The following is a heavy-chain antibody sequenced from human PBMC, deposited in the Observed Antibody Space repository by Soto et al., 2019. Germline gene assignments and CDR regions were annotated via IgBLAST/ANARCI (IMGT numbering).Heavy chain of an antibody. V-gene: IGHV4-39*01. Sequence: SETLSLTSTVSGGSLSSSRYYWGWIRQPPGKGLEWIGRIYYSGSAYYNPTLTSQVTISIATYKNHYSLTLSSAPAADTAVYYCARHEEYSSFDYWGQGTRVTVSS. J-gene: IGHJ4*02. CDR2: IYYSGSA. CDR1: GGSLSSSRYY. CDR3: ARHEEYSSFDY. D-gene: IGHD6-6*01.